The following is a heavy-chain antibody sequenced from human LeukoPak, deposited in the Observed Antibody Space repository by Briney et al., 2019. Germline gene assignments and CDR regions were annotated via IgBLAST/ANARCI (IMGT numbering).Heavy chain of an antibody. J-gene: IGHJ3*02. CDR2: IIPIFGTA. D-gene: IGHD2-2*02. CDR3: ARVLSGDCSSTSCYTYDAFDI. Sequence: SVKVSCKASGGTFSSYAISWVRQAPGQGLEWMGGIIPIFGTANYAQKFQGRVTITADESTSTAYMELSSLRSEDTAVYYCARVLSGDCSSTSCYTYDAFDIWGQGTMVTVSS. CDR1: GGTFSSYA. V-gene: IGHV1-69*13.